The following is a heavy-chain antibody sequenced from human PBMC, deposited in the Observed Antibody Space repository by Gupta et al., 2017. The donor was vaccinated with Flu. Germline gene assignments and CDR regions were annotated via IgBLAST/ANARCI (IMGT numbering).Heavy chain of an antibody. V-gene: IGHV3-21*02. CDR3: ARETGTTSFDY. CDR1: GFTFWRYT. D-gene: IGHD1-7*01. J-gene: IGHJ4*02. Sequence: DVQLVESGGGLVNPGGSLRLSCAASGFTFWRYTLNWGRQAPGKGLEWVSSISSGNSYIYYADSVKGRFTVSRDNDKNSLYLQMDSLRAEDTAVYYCARETGTTSFDYWGQGTLVTVSS. CDR2: ISSGNSYI.